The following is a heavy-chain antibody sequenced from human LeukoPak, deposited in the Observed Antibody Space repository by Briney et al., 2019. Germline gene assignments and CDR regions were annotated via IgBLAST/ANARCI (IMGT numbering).Heavy chain of an antibody. J-gene: IGHJ5*02. D-gene: IGHD2-2*01. V-gene: IGHV4-34*01. Sequence: SETLSLTCTVSGGSISSYYWSWIRQPPGKGLEWIGEINHSGSTNYNPSLKSRVTISVDTSKNQFSLKLSSVTAADTAVYYCAHGYCSSTSCRGNWFDPWGQGTLVTVSS. CDR3: AHGYCSSTSCRGNWFDP. CDR2: INHSGST. CDR1: GGSISSYY.